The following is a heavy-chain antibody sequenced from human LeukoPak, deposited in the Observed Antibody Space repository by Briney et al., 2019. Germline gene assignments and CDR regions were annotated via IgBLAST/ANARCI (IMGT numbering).Heavy chain of an antibody. D-gene: IGHD2-15*01. Sequence: GGSLRLSCTASGYTFGDYAMTWVRQAPGKGLAWVGFIRSKAYGGTAEYAASVKGRFTLSRDDSKSIAYLQMNRLETEDTAVYFCSRMLYCSGGSCSSDYGGQGTLVTVSS. CDR2: IRSKAYGGTA. V-gene: IGHV3-49*04. J-gene: IGHJ4*02. CDR1: GYTFGDYA. CDR3: SRMLYCSGGSCSSDY.